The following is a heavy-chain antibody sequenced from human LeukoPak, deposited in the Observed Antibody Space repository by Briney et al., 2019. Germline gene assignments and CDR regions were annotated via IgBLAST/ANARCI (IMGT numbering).Heavy chain of an antibody. Sequence: GASVKVSCKASGYTFTSYAFSWVRQAPGQGLEWMGWISAYNGNTKYAQKFQGRVTMTTDTSTSTAYMEVRSLRSDDTALYYCAGDRSSSWYYFEYWGQGALVTVSS. J-gene: IGHJ4*02. CDR1: GYTFTSYA. CDR3: AGDRSSSWYYFEY. D-gene: IGHD6-13*01. CDR2: ISAYNGNT. V-gene: IGHV1-18*01.